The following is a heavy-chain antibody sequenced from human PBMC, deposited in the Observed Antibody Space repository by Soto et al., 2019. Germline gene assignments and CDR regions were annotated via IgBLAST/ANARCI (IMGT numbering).Heavy chain of an antibody. V-gene: IGHV1-8*01. J-gene: IGHJ4*02. CDR3: GWELGGIFRFVY. CDR1: GYTFTSYD. Sequence: QVQLVQSGAEVKKPGASVKVSCKASGYTFTSYDINWVRQATGQGLEWMGWMNPDSGNTGYAKKFQGRVTMTRNAAMSTGYMELSRLRSGGTGMYYCGWELGGIFRFVYWGVGGLVTCS. CDR2: MNPDSGNT. D-gene: IGHD1-26*01.